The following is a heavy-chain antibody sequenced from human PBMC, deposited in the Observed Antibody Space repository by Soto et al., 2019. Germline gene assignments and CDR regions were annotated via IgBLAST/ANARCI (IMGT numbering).Heavy chain of an antibody. CDR1: GGSISSGGYS. Sequence: LSLTCAVSGGSISSGGYSWSWIRQPPGKGLEWIGYIYHSGSTYYNPSLKSRVTISVDRSKNQFSLKLSSVTAADTAVYYCARGGYDFPLFDYWGQGTLVTVSS. J-gene: IGHJ4*02. D-gene: IGHD5-12*01. CDR3: ARGGYDFPLFDY. V-gene: IGHV4-30-2*01. CDR2: IYHSGST.